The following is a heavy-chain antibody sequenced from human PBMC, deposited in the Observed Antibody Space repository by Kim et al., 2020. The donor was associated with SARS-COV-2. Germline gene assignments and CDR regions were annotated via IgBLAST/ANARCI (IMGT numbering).Heavy chain of an antibody. D-gene: IGHD3-10*01. CDR1: GFTFSSYA. CDR2: ISGSGGST. CDR3: AKGGLLWFGELLLYYFDY. V-gene: IGHV3-23*01. J-gene: IGHJ4*02. Sequence: GGSLRLSCAASGFTFSSYAMSWVRQAPGKGLEWVSAISGSGGSTYYADSVKGRFTISRDNSKNTLYLQMNSLRAEDTAVYYCAKGGLLWFGELLLYYFDYWGQGTLVTVSS.